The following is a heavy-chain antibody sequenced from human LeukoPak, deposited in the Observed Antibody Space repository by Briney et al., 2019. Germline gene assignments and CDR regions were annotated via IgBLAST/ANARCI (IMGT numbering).Heavy chain of an antibody. J-gene: IGHJ4*02. CDR1: GYTFTGNY. CDR3: ARDKGRGYSSSWSNFGDY. CDR2: INPNNGGT. D-gene: IGHD6-13*01. V-gene: IGHV1-2*02. Sequence: WASVKVSCKASGYTFTGNYMHWVRQAPGQGLEWMGWINPNNGGTKYAQKFQGRVTMTRDTSISTAYMELSRLRSDDTAVYYCARDKGRGYSSSWSNFGDYWGQGTLVTVSS.